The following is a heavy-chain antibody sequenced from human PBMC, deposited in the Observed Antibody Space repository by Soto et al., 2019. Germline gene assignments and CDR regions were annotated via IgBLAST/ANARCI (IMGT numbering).Heavy chain of an antibody. CDR3: VRYGSGLHSFDY. CDR1: GGSISSSSYY. D-gene: IGHD3-10*01. Sequence: SETLSLTCTVSGGSISSSSYYWGWIRQPPGKGLEWIGCIYYSESAYYNPSLKSRVAISVDTSKNQFSLKLSSVTAADTAVYHCVRYGSGLHSFDYWGQGTLVTVSS. CDR2: IYYSESA. V-gene: IGHV4-39*01. J-gene: IGHJ4*02.